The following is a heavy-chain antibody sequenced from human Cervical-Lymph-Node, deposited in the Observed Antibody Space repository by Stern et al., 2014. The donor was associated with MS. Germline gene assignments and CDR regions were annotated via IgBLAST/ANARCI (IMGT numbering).Heavy chain of an antibody. Sequence: VQLAESGAEVKKPGASVKVSCKVSGYTLTEMSMHWVRQAPGKGLESMGGFDPEVGESVYAQTLQGRVTMTEDTSTDTAYLELNSLRSEDTAVYYCATGRFDFWGQGTLVTVSS. V-gene: IGHV1-24*01. J-gene: IGHJ4*02. CDR1: GYTLTEMS. CDR3: ATGRFDF. CDR2: FDPEVGES.